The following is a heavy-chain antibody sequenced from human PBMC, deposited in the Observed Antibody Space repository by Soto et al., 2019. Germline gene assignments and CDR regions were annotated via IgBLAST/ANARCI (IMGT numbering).Heavy chain of an antibody. Sequence: QVQLVESGGGVVQPGRSLRLSCAASGFTFSSYAMHWVRQAPGKGLEWVAVISYDGSNKYYADSVKGRFTISRDNSKNTLYLHMNSLRAEDTAVYYCAREHDITMIVGGGIDYWGQGTLVTVSS. CDR1: GFTFSSYA. V-gene: IGHV3-30-3*01. CDR2: ISYDGSNK. D-gene: IGHD3-22*01. J-gene: IGHJ4*02. CDR3: AREHDITMIVGGGIDY.